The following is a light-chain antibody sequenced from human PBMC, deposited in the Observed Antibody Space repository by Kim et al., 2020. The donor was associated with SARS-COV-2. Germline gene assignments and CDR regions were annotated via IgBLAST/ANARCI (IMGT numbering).Light chain of an antibody. J-gene: IGKJ4*01. CDR3: QQYLNFLT. V-gene: IGKV1-33*01. Sequence: SASVGDRVTITGQASQDINKYLKCYQQKPGTAPTLLIYDASNLEPGVPSMFSGSGSGTDFIFTITRLQPEDIATYYCQQYLNFLTFGGGTKVDIK. CDR2: DAS. CDR1: QDINKY.